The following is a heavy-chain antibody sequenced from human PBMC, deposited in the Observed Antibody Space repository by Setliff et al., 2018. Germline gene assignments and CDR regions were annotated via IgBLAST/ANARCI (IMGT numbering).Heavy chain of an antibody. Sequence: SETLSLTCAVSGYSISSGYYWGWIRQPPGKGLEWIGSIYHSGSTYSSPSLKSRVTMSIDTSKNQFSLKLNSVTAADMAVYYCAREQWLDPPGYYYMDVWAKGTTVTVSS. V-gene: IGHV4-38-2*02. CDR2: IYHSGST. CDR3: AREQWLDPPGYYYMDV. J-gene: IGHJ6*03. CDR1: GYSISSGYY. D-gene: IGHD6-19*01.